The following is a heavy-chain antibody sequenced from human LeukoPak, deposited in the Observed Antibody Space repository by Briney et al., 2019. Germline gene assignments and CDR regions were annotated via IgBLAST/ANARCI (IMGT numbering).Heavy chain of an antibody. CDR3: AKGLAGPGWERIYFDY. Sequence: PGRSLRLSCAASGFTFSSYAMHWVRQAPGKGLEWVAVISYDGSNKYYADSVKGRFTISRDNSKNTLYLQMNSLRAEDTAVYYCAKGLAGPGWERIYFDYWGQGTLVTVSS. CDR2: ISYDGSNK. D-gene: IGHD1-26*01. J-gene: IGHJ4*02. CDR1: GFTFSSYA. V-gene: IGHV3-30-3*01.